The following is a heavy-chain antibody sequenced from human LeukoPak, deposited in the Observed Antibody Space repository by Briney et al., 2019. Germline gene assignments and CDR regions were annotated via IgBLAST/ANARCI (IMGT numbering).Heavy chain of an antibody. Sequence: SETLSLTCTVSGGSIGSRGFYWGWIRQPPGKGLEWIGGIYYSGSTYYNPSLKSRVTISVDMSKNQFSLKLRSVTAADTAVYYCARQGLWRYASYWGQGSLVTVSS. D-gene: IGHD3-16*01. CDR1: GGSIGSRGFY. V-gene: IGHV4-39*01. J-gene: IGHJ4*02. CDR2: IYYSGST. CDR3: ARQGLWRYASY.